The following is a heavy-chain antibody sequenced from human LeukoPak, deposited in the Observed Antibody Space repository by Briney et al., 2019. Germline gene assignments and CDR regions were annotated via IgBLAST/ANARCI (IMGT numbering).Heavy chain of an antibody. CDR1: GGSFSGYY. D-gene: IGHD3-22*01. CDR3: ARGLPYYDSSGYDY. CDR2: INHSGST. V-gene: IGHV4-34*01. Sequence: SESLSLTCAVYGGSFSGYYWSWIRQPPGKGLEWIGEINHSGSTNYNPSLKSRVTISVDTSKNQFSLKLSSVTAADTAVYYCARGLPYYDSSGYDYWGQGTLVTASS. J-gene: IGHJ4*02.